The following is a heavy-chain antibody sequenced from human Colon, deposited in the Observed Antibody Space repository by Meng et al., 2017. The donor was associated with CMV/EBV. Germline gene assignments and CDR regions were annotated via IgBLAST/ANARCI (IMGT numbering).Heavy chain of an antibody. CDR2: IYAGGRST. CDR1: GFTFRNHA. CDR3: AKGSSEFLYYGMDV. J-gene: IGHJ6*02. V-gene: IGHV3-23*03. Sequence: GESLKISCAASGFTFRNHAMSWVRQAPGKGLEWVSVIYAGGRSTYLADSVKGRFIISRDDSKNTLYMEMNSLRAEDTAVYYCAKGSSEFLYYGMDVWGQGTTGTVSS. D-gene: IGHD3-10*01.